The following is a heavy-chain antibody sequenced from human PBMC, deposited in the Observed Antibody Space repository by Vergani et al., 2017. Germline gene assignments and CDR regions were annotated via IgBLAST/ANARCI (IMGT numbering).Heavy chain of an antibody. J-gene: IGHJ4*02. V-gene: IGHV3-21*01. CDR2: ISGSGGSI. Sequence: EVQLVESGGGLVKPGGSLRLSCAASGFTFSSYSMNWVRQAPGKGLEWVSAISGSGGSIYYADSVKGRFTISRDNAKNSLYLQMNSLRAEDTAVYYCARDAVFIRMLDWGQGTLVTVSS. CDR3: ARDAVFIRMLD. CDR1: GFTFSSYS. D-gene: IGHD3-10*02.